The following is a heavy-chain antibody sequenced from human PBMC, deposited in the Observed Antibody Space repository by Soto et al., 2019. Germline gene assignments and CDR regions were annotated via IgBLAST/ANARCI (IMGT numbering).Heavy chain of an antibody. D-gene: IGHD2-2*01. CDR2: ISGSGGST. Sequence: EVQLLESGGGLVQPGGSLRLSCAASGFTFSSYAMSWVRQAPGKGLEWVSAISGSGGSTYYADSVKGRITISRDNSKNTLYLQRNSLRAEDTAVYYCAKDGRGYCSSTSCYGDWFDPWGQGTLVTVSS. V-gene: IGHV3-23*01. CDR3: AKDGRGYCSSTSCYGDWFDP. J-gene: IGHJ5*02. CDR1: GFTFSSYA.